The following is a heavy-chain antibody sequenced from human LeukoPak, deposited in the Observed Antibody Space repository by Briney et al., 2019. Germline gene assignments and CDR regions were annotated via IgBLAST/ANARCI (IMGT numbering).Heavy chain of an antibody. CDR3: ARDREVGATGYYFAY. CDR1: GGSISSGSYY. Sequence: SETLSLTCTVSGGSISSGSYYWSWIRQPAGKGLEWIGRIYTSGSTTYNSSLKSRVTISLDTSKNHFSLRLSSVTAADTAVYYCARDREVGATGYYFAYWGQGTLVTVSS. J-gene: IGHJ4*02. D-gene: IGHD1-26*01. CDR2: IYTSGST. V-gene: IGHV4-61*02.